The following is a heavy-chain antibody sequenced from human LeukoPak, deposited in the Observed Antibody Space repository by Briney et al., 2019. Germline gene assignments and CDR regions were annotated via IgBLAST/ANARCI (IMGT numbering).Heavy chain of an antibody. J-gene: IGHJ5*02. D-gene: IGHD3-22*01. CDR3: AISGYYDSSAFLP. CDR2: TYYRSKWYT. CDR1: GDSVSANNAA. Sequence: SQTLSLTCAISGDSVSANNAAWNWIRQSPSRGLEWLGRTYYRSKWYTAYAVSVKSRITINSDTSKNQFSLQLNSVTPEDTAVYYCAISGYYDSSAFLPWGQGTLVTVSS. V-gene: IGHV6-1*01.